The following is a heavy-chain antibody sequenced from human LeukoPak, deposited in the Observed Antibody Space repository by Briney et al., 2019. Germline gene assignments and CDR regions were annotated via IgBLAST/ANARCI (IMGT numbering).Heavy chain of an antibody. V-gene: IGHV3-53*01. CDR3: ARRAGIYSHPYDY. Sequence: RSGGSLRLSCAASELTVSSNCMTWVRQAPGKGLEWVSFIYSDGSTYYADSVRGRFTISRDNSKNTLFLQMNSLRAEDTAVYYCARRAGIYSHPYDYWGQGTLVTVSS. D-gene: IGHD1-14*01. CDR1: ELTVSSNC. CDR2: IYSDGST. J-gene: IGHJ4*02.